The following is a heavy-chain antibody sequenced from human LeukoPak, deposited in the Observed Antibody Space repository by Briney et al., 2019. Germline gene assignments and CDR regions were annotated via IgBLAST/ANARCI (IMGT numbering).Heavy chain of an antibody. D-gene: IGHD3-10*01. J-gene: IGHJ4*02. V-gene: IGHV1-69*01. Sequence: GASVKVSCKASGGTFSSYAISWVRQAPGQGLEWMGGIIPIFGTANYAQKFQGRVTITADESTSTAYMELSSLRSEDTAVYYCARSTDYYGSGSYYMDYWGQGTLVTASS. CDR1: GGTFSSYA. CDR3: ARSTDYYGSGSYYMDY. CDR2: IIPIFGTA.